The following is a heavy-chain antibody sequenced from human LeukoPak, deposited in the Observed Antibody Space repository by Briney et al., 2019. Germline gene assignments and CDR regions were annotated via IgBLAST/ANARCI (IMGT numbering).Heavy chain of an antibody. CDR2: ISSSSSYI. CDR1: GFTFSSYS. D-gene: IGHD3-10*01. J-gene: IGHJ4*02. V-gene: IGHV3-21*01. Sequence: KTGGFLRLSCAASGFTFSSYSMNWVRQAAGKGLEWVSSISSSSSYIYYADSVKGRFTISRDNAKNSLYLQMNSQRAEDTAVYYCASLASGWFDQNCDYWGQGTLVTVSS. CDR3: ASLASGWFDQNCDY.